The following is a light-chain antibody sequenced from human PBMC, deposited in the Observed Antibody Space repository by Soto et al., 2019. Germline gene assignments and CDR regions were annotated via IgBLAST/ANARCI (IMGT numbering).Light chain of an antibody. CDR3: SSYTSSSNLEVV. J-gene: IGLJ2*01. CDR1: SSDVGGYNY. V-gene: IGLV2-14*01. Sequence: QSALTQPASVSGSPGQSITISCTGTSSDVGGYNYVSWYQQHPGKAPKLMIYEVSNRPSGVSNRFSGSKSGNTASLTISGLQGEDEADYYCSSYTSSSNLEVVFGGGTKLTVL. CDR2: EVS.